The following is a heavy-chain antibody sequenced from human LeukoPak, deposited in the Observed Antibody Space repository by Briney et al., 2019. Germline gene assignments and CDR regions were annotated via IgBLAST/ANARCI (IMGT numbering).Heavy chain of an antibody. Sequence: PGGSLRLSCAASGFTFASYAMTWVRQAPGKGLEWVSSISASAGTTYYVDSAKGRFTISRDTAKSTLYLQMNSLRADDSAVYYCAKDRPLNWGYYFDSWGQGTLVTVSS. CDR1: GFTFASYA. D-gene: IGHD7-27*01. CDR3: AKDRPLNWGYYFDS. V-gene: IGHV3-23*01. J-gene: IGHJ4*02. CDR2: ISASAGTT.